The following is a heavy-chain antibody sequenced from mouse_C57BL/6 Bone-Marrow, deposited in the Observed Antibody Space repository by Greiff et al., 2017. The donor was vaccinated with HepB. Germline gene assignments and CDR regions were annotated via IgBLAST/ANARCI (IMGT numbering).Heavy chain of an antibody. CDR1: GFTFSSYG. J-gene: IGHJ2*01. D-gene: IGHD3-2*02. Sequence: EVKLVESGGDLVKPGGSLKLSCAASGFTFSSYGMSWVRQTPDKRLEWVATISSGGSYTYYPDSVTGRFTISRDNAKNTLYLQMSSLKSEDTSMYYCARRDSSGYVDYWGQGTTLTVSS. CDR3: ARRDSSGYVDY. CDR2: ISSGGSYT. V-gene: IGHV5-6*02.